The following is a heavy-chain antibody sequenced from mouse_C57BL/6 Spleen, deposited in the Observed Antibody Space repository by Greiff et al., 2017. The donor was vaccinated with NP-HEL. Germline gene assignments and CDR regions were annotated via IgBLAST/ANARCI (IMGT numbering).Heavy chain of an antibody. CDR3: ARYYGLYWYFDV. J-gene: IGHJ1*03. CDR1: GFTFSDYG. Sequence: EVKLVESGGGLVKPGGSLKLSCAASGFTFSDYGMHWVRQAPEKGLEWVAYISSGSSTIYYAETVKGRFTISRDNAKNTLFLQLTSMRSEDTAMYYCARYYGLYWYFDVWGTGTTVTVSS. D-gene: IGHD1-1*01. CDR2: ISSGSSTI. V-gene: IGHV5-17*01.